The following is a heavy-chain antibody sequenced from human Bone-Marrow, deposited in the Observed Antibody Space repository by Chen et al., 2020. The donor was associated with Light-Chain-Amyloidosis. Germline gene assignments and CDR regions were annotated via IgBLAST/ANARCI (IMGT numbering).Heavy chain of an antibody. CDR3: ARGPSEVKFGVVMSASPFDG. CDR1: GVSLTTRSHH. Sequence: LQLQEAGPGLVAPSRTLSPTCSVSGVSLTTRSHHWAWIRQSPRKGLEWIGSIFSGEITYYNPSLKSRVSISVDSSRNQVFLRLTSMTAGDTAMYYCARGPSEVKFGVVMSASPFDGWGHGTMITVSS. CDR2: IFSGEIT. D-gene: IGHD3-3*01. V-gene: IGHV4-39*07. J-gene: IGHJ3*01.